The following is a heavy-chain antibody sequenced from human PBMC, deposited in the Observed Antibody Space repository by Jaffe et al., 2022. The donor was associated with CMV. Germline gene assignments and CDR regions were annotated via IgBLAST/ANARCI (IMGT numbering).Heavy chain of an antibody. CDR2: INPSGGST. CDR3: ARAGGYCSGGSCYSDYYYGMDV. V-gene: IGHV1-46*01. CDR1: GYTFTSYY. J-gene: IGHJ6*02. D-gene: IGHD2-15*01. Sequence: QVQLVQSGAEVKKPGASVKVSCKASGYTFTSYYMHWVRQAPGQGLEWMGIINPSGGSTSYAQKFQGRVTMTRDTSTSTVYMELSSLRSEDTAVYYCARAGGYCSGGSCYSDYYYGMDVWGQGTTVTVSS.